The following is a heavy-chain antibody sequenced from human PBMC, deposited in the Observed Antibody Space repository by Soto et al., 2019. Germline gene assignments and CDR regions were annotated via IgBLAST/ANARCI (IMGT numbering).Heavy chain of an antibody. D-gene: IGHD3-22*01. CDR2: INHSGST. V-gene: IGHV4-34*01. CDR3: AGAREVVINYFDY. Sequence: SETLSLTCAVYGGSFSGYYWSWIRQPPGKGLEWIGEINHSGSTNYNPSLKSRVTISVDTSKNQFSLKLSSVTAADTAVYYCAGAREVVINYFDYWGQGTLVTVSS. CDR1: GGSFSGYY. J-gene: IGHJ4*02.